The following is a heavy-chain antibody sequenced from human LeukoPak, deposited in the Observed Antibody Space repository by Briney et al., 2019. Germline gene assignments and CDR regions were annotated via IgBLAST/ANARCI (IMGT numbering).Heavy chain of an antibody. CDR1: GFTFSNYG. Sequence: GGSLRLSCAASGFTFSNYGMHWVRQAPGKGLEGVAFIQFDGTITSYADSVKGRFIISRDNSKNTLFLEMNSLRAEDTAVYYCAKDRVSGDADLDCWGQGTLVTVSS. V-gene: IGHV3-30*02. D-gene: IGHD2-21*02. CDR3: AKDRVSGDADLDC. J-gene: IGHJ4*02. CDR2: IQFDGTIT.